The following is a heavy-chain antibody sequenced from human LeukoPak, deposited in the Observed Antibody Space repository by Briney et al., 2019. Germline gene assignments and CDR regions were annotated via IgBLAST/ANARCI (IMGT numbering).Heavy chain of an antibody. Sequence: SETLSLTCTVSGGSISSTNYYWGWIRQPPGKGLEWIGSIYYSGSTYYNPSLKSRVTISVDKSKNQFSLKLSSVTAADTAVYYCARDPYSSRGDWGQGTLVTVSS. V-gene: IGHV4-39*07. CDR3: ARDPYSSRGD. CDR1: GGSISSTNYY. D-gene: IGHD6-13*01. CDR2: IYYSGST. J-gene: IGHJ4*02.